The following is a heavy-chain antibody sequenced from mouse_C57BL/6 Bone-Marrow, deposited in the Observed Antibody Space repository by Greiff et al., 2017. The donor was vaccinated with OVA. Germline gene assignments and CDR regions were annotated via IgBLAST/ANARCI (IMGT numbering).Heavy chain of an antibody. Sequence: EVNVVESEGGLVQPGSSMKLSCTASGFTFSDYYMAWVRQVPEKGLEWVANINYDGSSTYYLDSLKSRFIISRDNAKNILYLQMSSLKSEDTATYYCARDRYGAMDYWGQGTSVTVSS. D-gene: IGHD1-1*01. CDR1: GFTFSDYY. J-gene: IGHJ4*01. V-gene: IGHV5-16*01. CDR2: INYDGSST. CDR3: ARDRYGAMDY.